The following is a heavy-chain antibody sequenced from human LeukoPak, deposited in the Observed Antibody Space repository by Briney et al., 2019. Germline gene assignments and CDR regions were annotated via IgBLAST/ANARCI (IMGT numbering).Heavy chain of an antibody. Sequence: SETLSLTCTVSGGSISTYYWSWIRQPPGKGLEWIGYIYYSGSTNYNPSLKSRVTVSVDTSKNQFSLKLSSMTAADTAVYYCARGGIAAFHFDYWGQGTLVTVSS. J-gene: IGHJ4*02. V-gene: IGHV4-59*01. CDR1: GGSISTYY. D-gene: IGHD6-13*01. CDR2: IYYSGST. CDR3: ARGGIAAFHFDY.